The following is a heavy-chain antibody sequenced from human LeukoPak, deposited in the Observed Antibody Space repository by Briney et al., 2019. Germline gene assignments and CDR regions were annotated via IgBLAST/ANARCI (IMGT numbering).Heavy chain of an antibody. CDR1: GFTFSRYA. J-gene: IGHJ4*02. Sequence: GGSLRLSCAASGFTFSRYAMSWVRQAPGKGLEWVSGISNSGRSTYYADPVKGRFTISRDNAKNTLNLQMNSLRAEDTAVYYCAKDRLESWSGFYFGLFDSWGQGTLVTVAS. V-gene: IGHV3-23*01. CDR2: ISNSGRST. CDR3: AKDRLESWSGFYFGLFDS. D-gene: IGHD3-3*01.